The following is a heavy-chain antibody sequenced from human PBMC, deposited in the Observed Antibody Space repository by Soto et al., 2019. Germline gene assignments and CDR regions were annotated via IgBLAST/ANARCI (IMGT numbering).Heavy chain of an antibody. CDR3: ARHEWEPINWFDP. CDR1: GGSISSYY. CDR2: IYYSGST. D-gene: IGHD1-26*01. V-gene: IGHV4-59*08. J-gene: IGHJ5*02. Sequence: PSETLSLTCTVSGGSISSYYWSWIRQPPGKGLEWIGYIYYSGSTNYNPSLKSRVTISVDTSKNQFSLKLSSVTAADTAVYYCARHEWEPINWFDPWGQGTLVTVSS.